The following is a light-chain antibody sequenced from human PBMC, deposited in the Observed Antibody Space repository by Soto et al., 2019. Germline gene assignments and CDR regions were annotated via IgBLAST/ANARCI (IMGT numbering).Light chain of an antibody. J-gene: IGLJ2*01. CDR2: EGT. Sequence: QSALTQPASVSRSPGQSITISCTGTSSNVGSYDLVSWYQQHPGEAPKLMIYEGTKRPSGVSNRFSGSKSANTASLTISGLQPEDAADYYCCSYAGSDTMIFGGGTKLTVL. V-gene: IGLV2-23*01. CDR1: SSNVGSYDL. CDR3: CSYAGSDTMI.